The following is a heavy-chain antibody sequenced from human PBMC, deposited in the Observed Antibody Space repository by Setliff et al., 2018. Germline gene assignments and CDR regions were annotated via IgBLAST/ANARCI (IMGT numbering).Heavy chain of an antibody. D-gene: IGHD3-3*01. CDR2: IYYTGIT. CDR3: ARMSGFLYMDV. CDR1: GASITSDGYY. V-gene: IGHV4-31*03. J-gene: IGHJ6*03. Sequence: SETLSLTCIVSGASITSDGYYWSWIRQHPVKGLEWIGYIYYTGITYYNPSLKSRVTVSIDTSKNQFSLKLNSVTAADTAVYYCARMSGFLYMDVWGKGTPVTVSS.